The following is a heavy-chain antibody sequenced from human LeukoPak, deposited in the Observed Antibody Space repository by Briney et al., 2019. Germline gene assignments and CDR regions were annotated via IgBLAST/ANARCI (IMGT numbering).Heavy chain of an antibody. Sequence: SCKASGGTFSSYGMHWVRQAPGKGLEWVAVISYDGSNKYYADSVKGRFTISRDNSKNTLYLQMNSLRAEDTAVYYCAKSAYYDSSGYREFDYWGQGTLVTVSS. V-gene: IGHV3-30*18. CDR1: GGTFSSYG. CDR3: AKSAYYDSSGYREFDY. CDR2: ISYDGSNK. J-gene: IGHJ4*02. D-gene: IGHD3-22*01.